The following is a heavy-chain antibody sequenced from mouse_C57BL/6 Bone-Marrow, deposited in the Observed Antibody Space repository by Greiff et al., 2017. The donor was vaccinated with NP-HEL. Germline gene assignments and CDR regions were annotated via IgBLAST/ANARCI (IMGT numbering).Heavy chain of an antibody. Sequence: QVQLQQSGAELAKPGASVKLSCKASGYTFTSYWMHWVKQRPGQGLEWIGYINPSSGYTKYNQKFKDKATLNADKSSSTAYMQLSSLTYEDSAVYYCARPLTVVAEWYFDVWGTGTTVTVSS. J-gene: IGHJ1*03. CDR1: GYTFTSYW. V-gene: IGHV1-7*01. CDR2: INPSSGYT. D-gene: IGHD1-1*01. CDR3: ARPLTVVAEWYFDV.